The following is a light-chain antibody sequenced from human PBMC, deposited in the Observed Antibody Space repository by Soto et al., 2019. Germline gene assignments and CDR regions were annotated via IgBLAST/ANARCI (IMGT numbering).Light chain of an antibody. Sequence: QSALTQPASASGSPGQSITISCTGTSSDVGGYNYVSWYQQHPGKAPKLMIYDVTNRPSGVSNRFSGSKSGNTASLTISGLHAEDDAAYYCSCSKGSSTPLVFGGGTQLTVL. V-gene: IGLV2-14*01. CDR1: SSDVGGYNY. CDR2: DVT. J-gene: IGLJ3*02. CDR3: SCSKGSSTPLV.